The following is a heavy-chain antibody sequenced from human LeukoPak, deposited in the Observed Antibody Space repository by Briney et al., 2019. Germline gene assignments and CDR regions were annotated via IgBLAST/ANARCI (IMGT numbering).Heavy chain of an antibody. CDR1: GYSFTSYW. CDR3: ARLPYGDYVFNYGMDV. J-gene: IGHJ6*02. D-gene: IGHD4-17*01. Sequence: GESLKISCKGSGYSFTSYWIGWVRQMPGKGLEWMGIIYPGDSDTRYSPSFQGQVTISADKSISTAYLQWSSLKASDTAMYYRARLPYGDYVFNYGMDVWGQGTTVTVSS. V-gene: IGHV5-51*01. CDR2: IYPGDSDT.